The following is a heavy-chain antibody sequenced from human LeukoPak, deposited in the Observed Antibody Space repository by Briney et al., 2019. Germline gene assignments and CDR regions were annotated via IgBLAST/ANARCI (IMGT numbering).Heavy chain of an antibody. D-gene: IGHD4-17*01. CDR1: GGSISSGSYY. Sequence: SETLSLTCTVSGGSISSGSYYWSWIRQPAGKGLEWIGRIYTSGSTNYNPSLKSRVTISIDTSKNQFSLKLTSVTAADTALYYCARGANYGDYGLDAFDIWGQGTMVTVSS. J-gene: IGHJ3*02. V-gene: IGHV4-61*02. CDR3: ARGANYGDYGLDAFDI. CDR2: IYTSGST.